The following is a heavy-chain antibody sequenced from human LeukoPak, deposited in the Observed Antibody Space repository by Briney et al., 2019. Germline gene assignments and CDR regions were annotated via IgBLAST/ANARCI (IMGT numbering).Heavy chain of an antibody. CDR1: GGSVSSGSYY. D-gene: IGHD1-26*01. CDR3: ARTSGNYPYYFDY. Sequence: SETLSLTCTVSGGSVSSGSYYWSWIRQPPEKGLEWIGYVYYSGSTNHNTSLKSRVTISVDRSKNQFSLKLSSVTAADTAIYYCARTSGNYPYYFDYWGQGTLVTVSS. V-gene: IGHV4-61*01. J-gene: IGHJ4*02. CDR2: VYYSGST.